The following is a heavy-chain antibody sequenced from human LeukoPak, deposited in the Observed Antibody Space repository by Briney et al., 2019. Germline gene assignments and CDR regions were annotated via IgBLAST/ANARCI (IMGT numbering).Heavy chain of an antibody. D-gene: IGHD1-26*01. Sequence: PSETLSLTCTVSGGSISSYYRSWIRQPPGKGLEWIGYIYYSGSTNYNPSLKSRVTISVDTSKNQFSLKLSSVTAADTAVYYCARVRTQWELLFDYWGQGTLVTVSS. CDR1: GGSISSYY. V-gene: IGHV4-59*01. CDR2: IYYSGST. CDR3: ARVRTQWELLFDY. J-gene: IGHJ4*02.